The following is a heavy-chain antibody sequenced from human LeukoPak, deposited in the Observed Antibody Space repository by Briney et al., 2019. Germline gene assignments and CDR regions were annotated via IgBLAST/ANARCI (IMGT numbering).Heavy chain of an antibody. CDR3: ARDHLPYYYILTGYQYYYGMDV. D-gene: IGHD3-9*01. J-gene: IGHJ6*04. V-gene: IGHV4-59*01. CDR1: GGSLSRYY. CDR2: IYYSGST. Sequence: SETLSLTCPVSGGSLSRYYWSWLRQPPGKGLEWIGDIYYSGSTNYNPSLVSRVPISVDTSMNQFSVNVSSVTAGDTAVYYCARDHLPYYYILTGYQYYYGMDVWGKGTTVTV.